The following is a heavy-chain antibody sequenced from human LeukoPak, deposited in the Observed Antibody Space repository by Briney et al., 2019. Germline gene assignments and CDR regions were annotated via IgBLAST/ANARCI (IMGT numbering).Heavy chain of an antibody. CDR3: ARALRFLEWFPMDV. CDR1: GYTFTGYY. J-gene: IGHJ6*03. D-gene: IGHD3-3*01. V-gene: IGHV1-2*02. Sequence: GASVKVSCKASGYTFTGYYMHWVRQAPGQGLEWMGLINPNSGGTNYAQKFQGRVTMTRDTSISTAYMELSRLRSDDTAVYYCARALRFLEWFPMDVWGKGTTVTVSS. CDR2: INPNSGGT.